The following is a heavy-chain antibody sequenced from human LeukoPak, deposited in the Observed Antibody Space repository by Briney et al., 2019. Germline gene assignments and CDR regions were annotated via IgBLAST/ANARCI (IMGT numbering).Heavy chain of an antibody. Sequence: VASVKVSCKASGYTFTSYGISWVRQAPGQGLEWMGWISAYNGNTNYAQKLQGRVTMTTDTSTSTAYMELRSLRSEDTAVYYCARGSRSSSSSKLFDYWGQGTLVTVSS. CDR1: GYTFTSYG. V-gene: IGHV1-18*01. CDR2: ISAYNGNT. CDR3: ARGSRSSSSSKLFDY. J-gene: IGHJ4*02. D-gene: IGHD6-6*01.